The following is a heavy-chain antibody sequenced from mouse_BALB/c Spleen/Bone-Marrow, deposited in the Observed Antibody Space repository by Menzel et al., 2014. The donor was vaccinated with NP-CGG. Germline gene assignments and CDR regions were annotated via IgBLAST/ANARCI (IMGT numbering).Heavy chain of an antibody. CDR3: TRDPFYYCSSYAMDY. V-gene: IGHV5-6-4*01. D-gene: IGHD1-1*01. CDR1: GFTFSSYT. Sequence: EVKLQESGGGLVKPGASLKLSCAASGFTFSSYTMSWVRQTPEKRLEWVATISSGGSYTYYPDSVKGRIAISRDNAKNTLYLQISSLKSKNIAMYYCTRDPFYYCSSYAMDYWGQGTSVTVSS. CDR2: ISSGGSYT. J-gene: IGHJ4*01.